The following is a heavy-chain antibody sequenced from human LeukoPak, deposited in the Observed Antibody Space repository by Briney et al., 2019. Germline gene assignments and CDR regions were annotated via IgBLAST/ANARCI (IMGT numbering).Heavy chain of an antibody. J-gene: IGHJ4*02. CDR2: IHYSGNT. CDR1: ARSVNSSPYY. V-gene: IGHV4-39*01. D-gene: IGHD3-22*01. CDR3: AKHEGSYFDKSGYTFEY. Sequence: SETLSLTCTVSARSVNSSPYYWGWVRQPPGKGLEWIGSIHYSGNTYYNPSLKSRVTISVDTSRNQFSLKLSSVSAADRGIYYCAKHEGSYFDKSGYTFEYWGQGTLVTVSS.